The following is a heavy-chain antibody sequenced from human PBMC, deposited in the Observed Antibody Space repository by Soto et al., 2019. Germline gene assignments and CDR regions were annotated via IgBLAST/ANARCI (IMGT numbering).Heavy chain of an antibody. CDR2: ISYDGSNK. V-gene: IGHV3-30-3*01. Sequence: GGSLRHPFASSPFTFSSDPTHWVCQAPAKVLECVPVISYDGSNKYYADSVKGRFTIARDNSKNTLYLQMNSLRAEDTAVYYCAREGAPWYYYDSSGYYRSPSYFQHWGQGTLVTGSS. CDR3: AREGAPWYYYDSSGYYRSPSYFQH. D-gene: IGHD3-22*01. J-gene: IGHJ1*01. CDR1: PFTFSSDP.